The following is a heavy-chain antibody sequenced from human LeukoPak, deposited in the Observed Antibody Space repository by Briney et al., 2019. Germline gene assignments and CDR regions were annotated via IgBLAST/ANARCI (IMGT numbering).Heavy chain of an antibody. CDR3: AREPTAAAGNDY. V-gene: IGHV3-11*06. CDR1: GFTFSDYY. Sequence: GGSLRLSCAASGFTFSDYYMSWIRQAPGKGLEWVSYISSSSSYTNYADSVKGRFTISRDNAKNSLYLQMNSLRAEDTAVYYCAREPTAAAGNDYWGQGTLVTVSS. D-gene: IGHD6-13*01. CDR2: ISSSSSYT. J-gene: IGHJ4*02.